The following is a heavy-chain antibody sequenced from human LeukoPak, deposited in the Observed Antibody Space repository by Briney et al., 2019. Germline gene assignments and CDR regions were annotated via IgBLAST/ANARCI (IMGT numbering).Heavy chain of an antibody. Sequence: SETLSLTCTVSGDSISSYYWSWIRQPPGKGLEWIGYIYYSGSTNYSPSLNSRVTISADTSKNQFSLKLTSVTAADTAIYYCARQFEFWGQGTLVTVSS. CDR1: GDSISSYY. CDR3: ARQFEF. J-gene: IGHJ1*01. CDR2: IYYSGST. V-gene: IGHV4-59*08.